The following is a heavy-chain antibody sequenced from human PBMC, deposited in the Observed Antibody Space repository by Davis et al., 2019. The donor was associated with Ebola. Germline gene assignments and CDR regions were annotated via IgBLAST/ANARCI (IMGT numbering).Heavy chain of an antibody. J-gene: IGHJ4*02. V-gene: IGHV3-23*01. CDR1: GFTFSSYA. CDR2: ISASGVST. CDR3: ARVAAASRDY. D-gene: IGHD6-25*01. Sequence: GESLKISCAASGFTFSSYAMSWVRQAPGKGLEWVSTISASGVSTYYTDSVKGRFTISRDNSKNTLYLQMNSLRAEDTAVYYCARVAAASRDYWGQGTLVTVSS.